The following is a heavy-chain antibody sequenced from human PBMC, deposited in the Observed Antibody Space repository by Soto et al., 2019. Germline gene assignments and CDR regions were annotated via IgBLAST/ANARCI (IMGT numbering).Heavy chain of an antibody. Sequence: HPGGSLRLSCAASGFIASTSYIFWVRQAPGKGLEWVAVTYTSGSADYADSVKGRFTSSRDDSKNTLYLQMNSLRDEDTAVYYCARDPPSTSDYGLDVWGQGTTVTVSS. CDR2: TYTSGSA. V-gene: IGHV3-66*01. CDR1: GFIASTSY. CDR3: ARDPPSTSDYGLDV. D-gene: IGHD3-16*01. J-gene: IGHJ6*02.